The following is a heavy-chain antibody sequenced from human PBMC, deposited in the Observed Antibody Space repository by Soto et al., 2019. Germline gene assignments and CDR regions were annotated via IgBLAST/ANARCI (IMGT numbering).Heavy chain of an antibody. D-gene: IGHD3-9*01. CDR1: GFSLSTSGVG. CDR2: IYWDDSK. CDR3: AHKGPEDWPLAY. V-gene: IGHV2-5*05. J-gene: IGHJ4*02. Sequence: QITLKESGPTLVRPTQTLTLTCAFSGFSLSTSGVGVGWIRQPPGKALEWLAVIYWDDSKHYGPSLRSRLTXXKXXSKNQVVLTMTSMDPMDTGTYYCAHKGPEDWPLAYWGQGTLVTVSS.